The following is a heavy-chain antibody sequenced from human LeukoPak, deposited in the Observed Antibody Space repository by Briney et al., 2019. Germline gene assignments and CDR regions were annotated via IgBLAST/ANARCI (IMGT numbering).Heavy chain of an antibody. V-gene: IGHV3-30*02. D-gene: IGHD3-10*01. CDR1: GFTFSSYG. Sequence: GGSLRLSCAASGFTFSSYGMHWVRQAPGKGLEWVAFIRYDGSNKYYADSVKGRFTISRDNSKNTLYLQVNSLRIEDTAVYYCAKDFRVAEELWFGELWNAFDIWGQGIRVAVSS. J-gene: IGHJ3*02. CDR3: AKDFRVAEELWFGELWNAFDI. CDR2: IRYDGSNK.